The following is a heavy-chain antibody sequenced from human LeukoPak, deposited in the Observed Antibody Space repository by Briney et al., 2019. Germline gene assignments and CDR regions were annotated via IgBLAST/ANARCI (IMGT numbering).Heavy chain of an antibody. Sequence: KPSETLSLTFTVSGWSTPSFFWSLIRPPPGKGPEWIGYNHYSGSSNYSPSLKSRVTISLDTSKNQFSLKLSSVTAADTAVYYCARDTGIVGATTEPFDIWGQGTMVTVSS. V-gene: IGHV4-59*01. CDR3: ARDTGIVGATTEPFDI. J-gene: IGHJ3*02. D-gene: IGHD1-26*01. CDR2: NHYSGSS. CDR1: GWSTPSFF.